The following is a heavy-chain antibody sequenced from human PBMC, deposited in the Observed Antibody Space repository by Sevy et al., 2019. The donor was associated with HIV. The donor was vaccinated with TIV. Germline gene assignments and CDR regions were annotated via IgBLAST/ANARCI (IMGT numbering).Heavy chain of an antibody. CDR3: GGRRGYCSGGSCYPGGGTFDY. Sequence: SETLSLTCTVSGGSISSSSYYWGWIRQPPGKGLEWIGSIYYSGSTYYNPSLRSRVTISVDTSKNQFSLKLSFVTAADTAVYYCGGRRGYCSGGSCYPGGGTFDYWGQGTLVTVSS. D-gene: IGHD2-15*01. J-gene: IGHJ4*02. CDR2: IYYSGST. V-gene: IGHV4-39*01. CDR1: GGSISSSSYY.